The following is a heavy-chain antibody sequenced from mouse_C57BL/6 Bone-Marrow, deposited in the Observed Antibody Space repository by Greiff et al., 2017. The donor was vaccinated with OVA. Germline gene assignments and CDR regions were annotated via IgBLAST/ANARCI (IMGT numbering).Heavy chain of an antibody. Sequence: DVKLQESGPGLVKPSQSLSLTCSVTGYSITSGYYWNWIRQFPGNKLEWMGYISYDGSNNYNPSLKNRISITRDTSKNQFVLKLNSVTTEDTATYYCARDQEWEGDYYYAMDYWGQGTSVTVSS. CDR2: ISYDGSN. V-gene: IGHV3-6*01. CDR1: GYSITSGYY. CDR3: ARDQEWEGDYYYAMDY. J-gene: IGHJ4*01. D-gene: IGHD3-3*01.